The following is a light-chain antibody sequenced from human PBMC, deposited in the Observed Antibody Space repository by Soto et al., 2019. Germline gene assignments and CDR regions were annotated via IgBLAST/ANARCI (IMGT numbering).Light chain of an antibody. V-gene: IGLV2-14*01. Sequence: QSALTQPASVSGSPGQSITISCTGTSSDVCGYNYVSWYQQHPGKAPKLMIYEVSNRPSGVSNRFSGSKSGNTASLTISGLQAEDEADYYCSSYTSSSTLGFGGGTKVTVL. CDR1: SSDVCGYNY. CDR3: SSYTSSSTLG. J-gene: IGLJ3*02. CDR2: EVS.